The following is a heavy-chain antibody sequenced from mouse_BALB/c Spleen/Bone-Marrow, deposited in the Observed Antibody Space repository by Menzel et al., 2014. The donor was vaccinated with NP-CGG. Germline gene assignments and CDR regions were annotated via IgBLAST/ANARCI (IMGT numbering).Heavy chain of an antibody. D-gene: IGHD2-3*01. V-gene: IGHV2-2*02. CDR2: IWSGGST. Sequence: QVQLQQSGPGLVQPSQSLSIPCTVSGFSLTSYGVHWVHQSPGKGLEWLGVIWSGGSTDYNAAFISRLSISKDNSKSQVFFKMNSLQANDTAIYYCARNNGGYYSWFAYWGQGTLVTVSA. CDR3: ARNNGGYYSWFAY. J-gene: IGHJ3*01. CDR1: GFSLTSYG.